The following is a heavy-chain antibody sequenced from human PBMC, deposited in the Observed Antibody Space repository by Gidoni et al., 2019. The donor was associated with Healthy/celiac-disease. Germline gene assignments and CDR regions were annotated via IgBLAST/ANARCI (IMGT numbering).Heavy chain of an antibody. CDR1: GGSISSVSYY. V-gene: IGHV4-61*02. D-gene: IGHD6-19*01. CDR2: IYTSGST. J-gene: IGHJ4*02. CDR3: ARATYPVAGIPPLFDY. Sequence: QVQLQESGPGLVKPSQTLSLPCTVSGGSISSVSYYWSWIRQPAGKGLEWIGRIYTSGSTNYNPSLKSRVTISVDTSKNQFSLKLSSVTAADTAVYYCARATYPVAGIPPLFDYWGQGTLVTVSS.